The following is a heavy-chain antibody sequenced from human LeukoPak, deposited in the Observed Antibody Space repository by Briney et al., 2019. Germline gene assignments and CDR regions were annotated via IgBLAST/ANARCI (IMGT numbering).Heavy chain of an antibody. CDR3: ARGACSSTSCYALYYYYYYYMDV. V-gene: IGHV4-34*01. J-gene: IGHJ6*03. CDR1: GGSFSGYY. CDR2: INRSGST. D-gene: IGHD2-2*01. Sequence: SETLSLTCAVYGGSFSGYYWSWLRQPPGKGLEWVSAINRSGSTNYNPYPKSRVTISVDTSKNQFSLKLSSVTAADTAVYYCARGACSSTSCYALYYYYYYYMDVWGKGTTVTVSS.